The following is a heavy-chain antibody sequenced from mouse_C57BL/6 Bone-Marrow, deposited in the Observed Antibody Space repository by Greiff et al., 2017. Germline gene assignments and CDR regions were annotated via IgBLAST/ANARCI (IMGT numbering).Heavy chain of an antibody. V-gene: IGHV1-15*01. CDR2: IDPETGGT. CDR1: GYTFTDYE. D-gene: IGHD1-1*01. Sequence: VQLKESGAELVRPGASVTLSCKASGYTFTDYEMHWVKQTPVHGLEWIGAIDPETGGTAYNQKFKGKAILTADKSSSTAYMELRSLTSEDSAVYYCTRSTGWFAYWGQGTLVTVSA. CDR3: TRSTGWFAY. J-gene: IGHJ3*01.